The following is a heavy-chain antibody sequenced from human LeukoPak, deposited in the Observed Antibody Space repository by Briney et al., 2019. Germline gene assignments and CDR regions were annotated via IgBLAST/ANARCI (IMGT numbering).Heavy chain of an antibody. D-gene: IGHD5-18*01. V-gene: IGHV3-30*04. CDR3: ARVRWIQLWLPAY. CDR2: ISYDGSNK. Sequence: PGGSLRLSCAASGFTFSSYAMHWVRQAPGKGLEWVAVISYDGSNKYYADSVKGRFTISRDNSKNTLYLQMNSLRAEDTAVYYCARVRWIQLWLPAYWGQGTLVTVSS. CDR1: GFTFSSYA. J-gene: IGHJ4*02.